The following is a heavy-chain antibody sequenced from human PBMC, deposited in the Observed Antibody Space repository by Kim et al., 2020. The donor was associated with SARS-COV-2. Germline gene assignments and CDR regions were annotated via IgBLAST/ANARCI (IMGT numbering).Heavy chain of an antibody. Sequence: GRFTISRDDSKNTAYLQMNSLKTEDTAVYYCTRLLDYGDRRFYYYYYMDVWGKGTTVTVSS. V-gene: IGHV3-73*01. J-gene: IGHJ6*03. CDR3: TRLLDYGDRRFYYYYYMDV. D-gene: IGHD4-17*01.